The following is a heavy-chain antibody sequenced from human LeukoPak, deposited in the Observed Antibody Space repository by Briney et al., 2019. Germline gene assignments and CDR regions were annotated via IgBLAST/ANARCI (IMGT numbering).Heavy chain of an antibody. CDR3: ARVSDSLVYFDY. J-gene: IGHJ4*02. V-gene: IGHV3-21*01. D-gene: IGHD6-6*01. CDR1: GFTFSSYS. CDR2: ISGSSSYI. Sequence: GGSLRLSCAASGFTFSSYSMNWVRQAPGEGLEWVSSISGSSSYIYYADSVKGRFTISRDNAKNSLYLQMNSLRAEDTAVYYCARVSDSLVYFDYWGQGTLVTVSS.